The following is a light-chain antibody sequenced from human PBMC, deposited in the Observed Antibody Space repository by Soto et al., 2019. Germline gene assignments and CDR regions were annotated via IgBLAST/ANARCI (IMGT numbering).Light chain of an antibody. Sequence: DIVWTQSPATLSWSPCQRAALTYRTSESVSGSYIAWYQQKVGQSPRLLISGASTGATGIPDRFSGSGSGTDFTLTISSLEPEDFAVYYCQQRSNWPPITFGQGTRLEIK. V-gene: IGKV3-11*01. CDR1: ESVSGSY. CDR2: GAS. CDR3: QQRSNWPPIT. J-gene: IGKJ5*01.